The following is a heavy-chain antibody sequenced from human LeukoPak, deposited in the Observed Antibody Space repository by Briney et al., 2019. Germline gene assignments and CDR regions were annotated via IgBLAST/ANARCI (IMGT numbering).Heavy chain of an antibody. J-gene: IGHJ4*02. CDR2: INSKSRYI. V-gene: IGHV3-21*01. D-gene: IGHD6-6*01. CDR3: ARADSSSSRLDC. Sequence: PGGSLRLSCAASGFTFSGYSMNWVRQAPGKGLEWVSSINSKSRYIYYADSLKGRFTISRDNGKNSVYLQMNSLRAEDTAVYFCARADSSSSRLDCWGQGTLVTVSS. CDR1: GFTFSGYS.